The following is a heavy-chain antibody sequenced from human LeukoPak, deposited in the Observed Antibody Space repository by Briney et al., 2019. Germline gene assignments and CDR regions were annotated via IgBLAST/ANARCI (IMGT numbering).Heavy chain of an antibody. CDR3: ARRSAVGTHGMDV. D-gene: IGHD6-13*01. CDR2: IWYDGSNE. Sequence: GRSLRLSCAASGFTFSNYAMHWVRQAPGKGLEWVAVIWYDGSNENYADTVKGRFTISRDNSKNMLNLQVNSLRAEDTAVYYCARRSAVGTHGMDVWGKGTTDTVSS. J-gene: IGHJ6*04. V-gene: IGHV3-33*01. CDR1: GFTFSNYA.